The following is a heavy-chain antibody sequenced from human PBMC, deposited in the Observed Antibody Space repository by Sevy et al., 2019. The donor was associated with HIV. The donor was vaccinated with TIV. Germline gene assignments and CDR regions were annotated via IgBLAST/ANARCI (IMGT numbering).Heavy chain of an antibody. CDR3: AKDLLPYGSGSYPLDY. Sequence: GGSLRLSCAASGFRFEDYGMHWVRRAPGKGLEWVSGMGWNSGSVGYAVSVKGRFTISRDNAKNLLYLQMNSLTSEETALYYCAKDLLPYGSGSYPLDYWGQGTVVTVSS. CDR2: MGWNSGSV. J-gene: IGHJ4*02. V-gene: IGHV3-9*01. CDR1: GFRFEDYG. D-gene: IGHD3-10*01.